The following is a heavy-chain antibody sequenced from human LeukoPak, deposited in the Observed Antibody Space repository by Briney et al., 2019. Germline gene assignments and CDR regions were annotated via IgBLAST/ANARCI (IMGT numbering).Heavy chain of an antibody. V-gene: IGHV3-72*01. J-gene: IGHJ4*02. CDR1: GFTFSIYS. CDR3: AQSGSYAAFDY. Sequence: GGSLRLSCVASGFTFSIYSMDWVRQAAGKGLEWVGRIRNKANSYTTEYAASVKGRFTISRDDSKNSLYLQMNSLKTEDTAVYYCAQSGSYAAFDYWGQGTLVTVSS. CDR2: IRNKANSYTT. D-gene: IGHD3-16*01.